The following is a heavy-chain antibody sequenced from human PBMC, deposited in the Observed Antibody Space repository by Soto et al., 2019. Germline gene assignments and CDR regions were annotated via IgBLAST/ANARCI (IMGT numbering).Heavy chain of an antibody. CDR1: GFTFSSYS. CDR2: ISSSSSTI. V-gene: IGHV3-48*02. Sequence: GGSLRLSCAASGFTFSSYSMNWVCQAPGKGLEWVSYISSSSSTIYYADSVKGRFTISRDNAKNSLYLQMNSLRDEDTAVYYCAREYASSGPPGYYYGMDVWGQGTTVTVSS. D-gene: IGHD3-22*01. CDR3: AREYASSGPPGYYYGMDV. J-gene: IGHJ6*02.